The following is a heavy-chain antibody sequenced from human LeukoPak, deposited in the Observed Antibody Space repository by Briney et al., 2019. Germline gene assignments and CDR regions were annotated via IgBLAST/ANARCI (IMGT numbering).Heavy chain of an antibody. CDR3: ARDRRGDYSSHFDY. J-gene: IGHJ4*02. Sequence: SETLSLTCTVSGGSISSYYWSWIRQPPGKGLEWIGYIYYSGGTNYNPSLRSRVTISVDTSKNQFSLKLSSVTAADTAVYCCARDRRGDYSSHFDYWGQGTLVTVSS. V-gene: IGHV4-59*01. CDR2: IYYSGGT. D-gene: IGHD4-17*01. CDR1: GGSISSYY.